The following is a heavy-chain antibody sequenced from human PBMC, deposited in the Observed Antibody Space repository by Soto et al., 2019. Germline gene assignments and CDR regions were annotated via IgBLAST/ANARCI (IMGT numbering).Heavy chain of an antibody. Sequence: SETLSLTCTVSGGSITSYYWSWIRQPAGKGLEWIGRIYTSGSTNYNPSPKSRVTTSVDTSKNQFSLKVSSVTAADTAVYYCARVASRGWYEDYWGQGILVTVSS. J-gene: IGHJ4*02. CDR2: IYTSGST. V-gene: IGHV4-4*07. CDR3: ARVASRGWYEDY. D-gene: IGHD6-19*01. CDR1: GGSITSYY.